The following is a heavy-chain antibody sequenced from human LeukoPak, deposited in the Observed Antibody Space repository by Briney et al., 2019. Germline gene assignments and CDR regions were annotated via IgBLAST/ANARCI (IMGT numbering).Heavy chain of an antibody. Sequence: SETLSLTCTVSGGSISSYSWSWIRQPPGKGLEWIGYIYYSGSTNYNSSLKSRVTISVDTSKNQFSLKLSSVTAADTAMYYCARHGGYIPYFDYWGQGTLVTVS. CDR3: ARHGGYIPYFDY. CDR2: IYYSGST. V-gene: IGHV4-59*08. CDR1: GGSISSYS. J-gene: IGHJ4*02. D-gene: IGHD2-15*01.